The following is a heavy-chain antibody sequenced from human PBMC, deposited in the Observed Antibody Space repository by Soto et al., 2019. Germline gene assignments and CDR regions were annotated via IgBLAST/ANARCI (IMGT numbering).Heavy chain of an antibody. V-gene: IGHV3-30-3*01. J-gene: IGHJ4*02. CDR3: ARARSPPSSQITQYYLVY. Sequence: RRSLRLSCSASGLTFSSYAMHWVRQAPGKGLEWVAVISYEGSNKYYADSVKGRFTISRDNSKNTLYLQMNSLRAEDTAVYYCARARSPPSSQITQYYLVYSGPGTWRTVFS. D-gene: IGHD3-16*01. CDR1: GLTFSSYA. CDR2: ISYEGSNK.